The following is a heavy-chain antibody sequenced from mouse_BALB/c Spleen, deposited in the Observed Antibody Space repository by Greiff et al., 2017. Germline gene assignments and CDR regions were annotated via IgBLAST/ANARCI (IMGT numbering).Heavy chain of an antibody. CDR3: ARPHSNYYAMDY. Sequence: VKLQQSGAELVRPGVSVKISCKGSGYKFTDYAMHWVKQSHAKSLEWIGVISTYYGDASYNQKFKGKATMTVDKSSSTAYMELARLTSEDSAIYYCARPHSNYYAMDYWGQGTSVTVSS. J-gene: IGHJ4*01. CDR2: ISTYYGDA. CDR1: GYKFTDYA. V-gene: IGHV1S137*01.